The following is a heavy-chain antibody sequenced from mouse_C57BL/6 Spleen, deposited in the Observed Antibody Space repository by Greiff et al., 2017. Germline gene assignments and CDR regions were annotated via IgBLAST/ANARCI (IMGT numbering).Heavy chain of an antibody. Sequence: VQLQQPGAELVRPGSSVKLSCKASGYTFTSYWMHWVKQRPIQGLEWIGNIDPSDSETHYNQKFKDKATLTVDKSSSTAYMQLSSLTSEDSAVYYCARSDGSSPYWYVDVWGTGTTVTVSS. CDR2: IDPSDSET. CDR1: GYTFTSYW. D-gene: IGHD1-1*01. J-gene: IGHJ1*03. CDR3: ARSDGSSPYWYVDV. V-gene: IGHV1-52*01.